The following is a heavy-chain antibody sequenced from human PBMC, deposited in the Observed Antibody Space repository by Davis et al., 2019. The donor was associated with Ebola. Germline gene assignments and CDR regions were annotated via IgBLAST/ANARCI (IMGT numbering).Heavy chain of an antibody. V-gene: IGHV4-34*01. CDR1: GGSFSGYY. D-gene: IGHD6-13*01. CDR2: INHSGST. Sequence: SETLSLTCAVYGGSFSGYYWSWIRQPPGKGLEWIGEINHSGSTNYNPSLKSRVTISVDTSKNQFSLKLSSVTAADTAVYYCARRGQQLVPRWGVFDYWGQGTLVTVSS. J-gene: IGHJ4*02. CDR3: ARRGQQLVPRWGVFDY.